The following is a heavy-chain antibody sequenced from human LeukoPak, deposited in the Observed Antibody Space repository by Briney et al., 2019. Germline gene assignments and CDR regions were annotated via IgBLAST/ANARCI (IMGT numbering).Heavy chain of an antibody. CDR3: ASRSGSSGYSYFDY. CDR2: IIPIFGTA. V-gene: IGHV1-69*13. Sequence: SVTVSCKASGGTFSSYAISWVRQAPGQGLEWMGGIIPIFGTANYAQKFQGRVTITADESTSTAYMELSSLRSEDTAVYYCASRSGSSGYSYFDYWGQGTLVTVSS. D-gene: IGHD3-22*01. CDR1: GGTFSSYA. J-gene: IGHJ4*02.